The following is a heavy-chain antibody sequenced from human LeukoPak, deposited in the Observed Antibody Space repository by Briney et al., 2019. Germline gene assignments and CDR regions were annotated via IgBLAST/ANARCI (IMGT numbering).Heavy chain of an antibody. V-gene: IGHV4-39*01. D-gene: IGHD6-19*01. CDR1: GVSISSSSCY. Sequence: SETLSLTCTVSGVSISSSSCYWGWIRQPPGKGLEWIGSIYYSGSTYYNPSLKSRVTISVDTSKNQFSLKLSSVTAADTAVYYCARHPAIGGWYRAWGQGTLVTVSS. J-gene: IGHJ5*02. CDR3: ARHPAIGGWYRA. CDR2: IYYSGST.